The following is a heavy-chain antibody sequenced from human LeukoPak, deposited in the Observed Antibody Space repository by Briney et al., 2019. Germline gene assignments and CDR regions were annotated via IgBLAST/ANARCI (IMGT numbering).Heavy chain of an antibody. CDR3: ARGKRVGFGELFAFDI. D-gene: IGHD3-10*01. Sequence: SETLSLTCAVSGGSISSGGYSWSWIRQPPGKGLEWIGYIYHSGSTYYNPSLKSRVTISVDRSKNQFSLKLNSVTAADTAVYYCARGKRVGFGELFAFDIWGQGTMVTVSS. CDR2: IYHSGST. V-gene: IGHV4-30-2*01. CDR1: GGSISSGGYS. J-gene: IGHJ3*02.